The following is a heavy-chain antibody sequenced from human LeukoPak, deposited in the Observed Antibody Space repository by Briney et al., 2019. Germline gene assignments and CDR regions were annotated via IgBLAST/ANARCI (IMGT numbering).Heavy chain of an antibody. CDR2: INHSGST. D-gene: IGHD1-20*01. Sequence: SETLSLTCTVSGGSISSFYWSWIRQPPGKGLEWIGEINHSGSTNYNPSLKSRVTISVDTSKNQFSLKLSSVTAADTAVYYCATGITGTTRTFDYWGQGTLVTVSS. V-gene: IGHV4-34*01. CDR1: GGSISSFY. CDR3: ATGITGTTRTFDY. J-gene: IGHJ4*02.